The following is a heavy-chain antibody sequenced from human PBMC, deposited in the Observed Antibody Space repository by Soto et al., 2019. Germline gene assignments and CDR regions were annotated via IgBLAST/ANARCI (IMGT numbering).Heavy chain of an antibody. CDR2: INPSGGST. V-gene: IGHV1-46*01. CDR1: GYAFTSYG. CDR3: ARDPNDYGDYGMDV. J-gene: IGHJ6*02. Sequence: ASVKVSCKASGYAFTSYGISWVRQAPGQGLEWMGIINPSGGSTSYAQKFQGRVTMTRDTSTSTVYMELSSLRSEDTAVYYCARDPNDYGDYGMDVWGQGTTVTVSS. D-gene: IGHD4-17*01.